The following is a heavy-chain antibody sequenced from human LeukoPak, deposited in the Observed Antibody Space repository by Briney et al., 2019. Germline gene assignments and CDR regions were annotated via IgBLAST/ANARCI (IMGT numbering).Heavy chain of an antibody. V-gene: IGHV3-64D*06. CDR3: ARLAAAGHSDY. CDR1: EFTFGTYA. D-gene: IGHD6-13*01. CDR2: ISSNGRDT. Sequence: RGSLRLSCSASEFTFGTYAMLWVRQAPGKGLEYVSAISSNGRDTYYAASVRGRFSISRVNSNNTLYLQMSSLRPEDTAMYYCARLAAAGHSDYWGQGALVAVSS. J-gene: IGHJ4*02.